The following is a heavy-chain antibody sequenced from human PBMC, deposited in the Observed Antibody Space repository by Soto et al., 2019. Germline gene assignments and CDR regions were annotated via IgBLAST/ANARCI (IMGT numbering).Heavy chain of an antibody. D-gene: IGHD3-16*02. CDR1: GGSISSSSYY. J-gene: IGHJ5*02. Sequence: QLQLQESGPGLVKPSETLSLTCTVSGGSISSSSYYWGWIRQPPGKGLEWIGSIYYSGSTYYNPSLKSRVTISVDTSKNQFSLKLSSVTAADTAVYYCARLSETYYDYIWGSYPQGGRFDPWGQGTLVTVSS. CDR3: ARLSETYYDYIWGSYPQGGRFDP. CDR2: IYYSGST. V-gene: IGHV4-39*01.